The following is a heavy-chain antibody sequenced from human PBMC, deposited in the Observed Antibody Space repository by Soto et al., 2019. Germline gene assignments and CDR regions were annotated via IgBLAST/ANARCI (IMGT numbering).Heavy chain of an antibody. CDR2: ISGSGGST. V-gene: IGHV3-23*01. J-gene: IGHJ4*02. Sequence: GGSLRLSCAASGFTFSSYAMSWVRQAPGKGLEWVSAISGSGGSTYYADSVKGRFTISRDNSKNTLYQQMNSLRAEDTAVYYCAKSPVVAARGGYFDYWGQGTLVTVSS. D-gene: IGHD2-15*01. CDR1: GFTFSSYA. CDR3: AKSPVVAARGGYFDY.